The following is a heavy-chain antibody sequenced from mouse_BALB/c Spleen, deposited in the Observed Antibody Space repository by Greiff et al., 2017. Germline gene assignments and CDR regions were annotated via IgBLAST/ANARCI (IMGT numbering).Heavy chain of an antibody. D-gene: IGHD2-14*01. Sequence: QVQLQQSGAELVKPGASVKLSCKASGYTFTSYYMYWVKQRPGQGLEWIGEINPSNGGTNFNEKFKSKATLTVDKSSSTAYMQLSSLTSEDSAVYYCTRWIGGYFDVWGAGTTVTVSS. J-gene: IGHJ1*01. CDR1: GYTFTSYY. V-gene: IGHV1S81*02. CDR2: INPSNGGT. CDR3: TRWIGGYFDV.